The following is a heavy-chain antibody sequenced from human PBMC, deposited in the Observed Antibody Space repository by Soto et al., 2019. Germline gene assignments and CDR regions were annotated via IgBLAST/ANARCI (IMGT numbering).Heavy chain of an antibody. J-gene: IGHJ6*03. CDR1: GGTFSSYT. CDR2: IIPILGIA. D-gene: IGHD2-8*01. Sequence: ASVKVSCKASGGTFSSYTSSWVRQAPGQGLEWMGRIIPILGIANYAQKFQGRVTITADKSTSTAYMELSSLRSEDTAVYYCARDREEYCTNGVCYYMDVWGKGTTVTVSS. CDR3: ARDREEYCTNGVCYYMDV. V-gene: IGHV1-69*04.